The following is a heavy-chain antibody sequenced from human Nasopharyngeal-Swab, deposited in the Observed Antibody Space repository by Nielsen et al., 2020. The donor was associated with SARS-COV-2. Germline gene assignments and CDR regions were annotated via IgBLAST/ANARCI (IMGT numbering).Heavy chain of an antibody. D-gene: IGHD2-15*01. J-gene: IGHJ4*02. CDR2: IVVGSGNT. CDR3: AGGYCSGGSCYPPEGY. V-gene: IGHV1-58*01. Sequence: SVKVSCKASGFTFTSSAVQWVRQARGQRLEWIGWIVVGSGNTNYAQKFQERATITRDMSTSTAYMELSSLRSEDTAVYYCAGGYCSGGSCYPPEGYWGQGTLVTVSS. CDR1: GFTFTSSA.